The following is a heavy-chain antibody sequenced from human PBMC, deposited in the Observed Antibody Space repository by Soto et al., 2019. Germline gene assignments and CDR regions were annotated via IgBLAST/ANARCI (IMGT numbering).Heavy chain of an antibody. J-gene: IGHJ5*02. CDR3: ARAIVGPTTTGWLDP. CDR2: IIPIFGTA. CDR1: GGTFSRYA. Sequence: QVQLVQSGAEVKKPGSSVKVSCKASGGTFSRYAISWVRQAPGQGLEWMGGIIPIFGTANYAQKFQGIVTITADESTSTAYMELSSLRFEYTAVYYCARAIVGPTTTGWLDPWGQGTLVTVSS. V-gene: IGHV1-69*01. D-gene: IGHD1-26*01.